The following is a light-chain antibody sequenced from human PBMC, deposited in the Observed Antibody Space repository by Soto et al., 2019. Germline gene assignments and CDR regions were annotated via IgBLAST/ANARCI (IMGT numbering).Light chain of an antibody. V-gene: IGKV1-5*03. CDR2: KAS. CDR1: QSISSW. J-gene: IGKJ4*01. CDR3: QQYNSYPAT. Sequence: DIQMTQSPSTLSASVGDRATITCRASQSISSWLAWYQQKPGKAPKLLIYKASSLESGVPSRFSGSGSGTEFTLTISSLQPDDFATYYGQQYNSYPATFGGGTKVEIK.